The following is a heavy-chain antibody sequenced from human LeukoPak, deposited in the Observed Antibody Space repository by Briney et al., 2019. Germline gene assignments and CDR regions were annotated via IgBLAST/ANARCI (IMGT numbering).Heavy chain of an antibody. CDR3: ATDLTVTTPPY. CDR2: ISYDGSNK. V-gene: IGHV3-30*03. Sequence: GGSLRLSCAASGFSFSSYGMHWVRQTPGKGLEWVAVISYDGSNKYYADSVKGRFTISRDNSKNTVYLQMNSLRDEDTAVYYCATDLTVTTPPYWGQGTLVTVSS. CDR1: GFSFSSYG. D-gene: IGHD4-17*01. J-gene: IGHJ4*02.